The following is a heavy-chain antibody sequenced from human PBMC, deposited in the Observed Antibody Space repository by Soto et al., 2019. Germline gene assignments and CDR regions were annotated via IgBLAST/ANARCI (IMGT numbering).Heavy chain of an antibody. V-gene: IGHV1-69*13. J-gene: IGHJ4*02. Sequence: SVKVSCKASGGTFSSYAISWVRQAPGQGLEWMGGIIPIFGTANYAQKFQGRVTITADESTSTAYMELSSLRSEDTAVYYCARDLGRDGYNFYALDYWGQGTLVTAPQ. CDR3: ARDLGRDGYNFYALDY. CDR2: IIPIFGTA. CDR1: GGTFSSYA. D-gene: IGHD5-12*01.